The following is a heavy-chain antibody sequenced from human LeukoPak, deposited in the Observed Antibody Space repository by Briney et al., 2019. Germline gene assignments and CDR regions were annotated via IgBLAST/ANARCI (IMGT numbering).Heavy chain of an antibody. Sequence: SETLSLTCTVSGDSISSYYWSWIRQPPGKGLEWIGYIYYSGSTNYNPSLKSRVTISVDTSKNQFSLKLSSVTAADTAVYYCASQGRYNWNGYFDYWGQGTLVTVSS. CDR3: ASQGRYNWNGYFDY. J-gene: IGHJ4*02. V-gene: IGHV4-59*01. CDR1: GDSISSYY. D-gene: IGHD1-20*01. CDR2: IYYSGST.